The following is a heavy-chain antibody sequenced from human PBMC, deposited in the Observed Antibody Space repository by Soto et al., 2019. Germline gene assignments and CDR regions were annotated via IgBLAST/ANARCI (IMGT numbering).Heavy chain of an antibody. V-gene: IGHV3-21*06. Sequence: PWGSLRLSCAASGFTFTRYSINWVRQAPGKGLEWVSSISSTTNYIYYGDSMKGRFTISRGNAKNSLYLEMNSLRAEDTAVYYCARESEDLTSNFDYWGQGTLVTVSS. J-gene: IGHJ4*02. CDR1: GFTFTRYS. CDR3: ARESEDLTSNFDY. CDR2: ISSTTNYI.